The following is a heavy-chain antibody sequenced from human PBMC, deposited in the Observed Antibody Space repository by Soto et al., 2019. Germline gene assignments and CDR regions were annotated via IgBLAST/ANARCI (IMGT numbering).Heavy chain of an antibody. CDR1: GFAFSTYA. Sequence: GGSLRLSCAASGFAFSTYAMSWVRQAPGKGLEWLSAIGGSGGTTYHADSVKGRFTISRDNSKITLYLQINSLRAEDTAVYYCAKVGVYYNYYYMDVWGKGTTVTVSS. CDR2: IGGSGGTT. D-gene: IGHD3-10*01. CDR3: AKVGVYYNYYYMDV. J-gene: IGHJ6*03. V-gene: IGHV3-23*01.